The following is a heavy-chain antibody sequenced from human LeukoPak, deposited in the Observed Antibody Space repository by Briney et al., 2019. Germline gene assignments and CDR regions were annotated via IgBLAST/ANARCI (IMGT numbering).Heavy chain of an antibody. CDR2: IYHSGTT. V-gene: IGHV4-38-2*02. D-gene: IGHD6-19*01. CDR3: ARPSPGIAVAGGFDP. Sequence: SETLSLTCTVSGYSISSGYYWVWMRQPPGKGLEWSGSIYHSGTTFYNPSLETRLTISVDTSKNQFSLKPSSVTATDTAVYYCARPSPGIAVAGGFDPWGQGTLVTVSS. CDR1: GYSISSGYY. J-gene: IGHJ5*02.